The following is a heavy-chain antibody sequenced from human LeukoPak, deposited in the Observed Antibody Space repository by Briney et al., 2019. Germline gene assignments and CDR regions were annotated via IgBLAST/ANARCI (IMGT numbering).Heavy chain of an antibody. V-gene: IGHV3-23*01. J-gene: IGHJ4*02. CDR2: IRGST. CDR3: AKDLGGSTDY. CDR1: GFTFNNYA. Sequence: GGSLRLSCAASGFTFNNYAMGWVRQAPGKGLEWVSLIRGSTYYADSVKGRFTISRDNSQSTLYLQMNSLRAEDTALYYCAKDLGGSTDYWGQGTLVTVSS. D-gene: IGHD5-12*01.